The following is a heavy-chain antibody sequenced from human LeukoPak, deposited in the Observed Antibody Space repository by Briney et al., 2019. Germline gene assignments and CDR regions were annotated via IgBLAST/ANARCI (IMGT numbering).Heavy chain of an antibody. Sequence: SVTLSLTCAVYGGSFSGYYWSWIRQPPGKGLEWIGEINHSGSTNYNPSLKSRVTISVDTSKNQFSLKLSSVTAADTAVYYCARSLASLGAFDIWGQGTMVTVSS. CDR2: INHSGST. V-gene: IGHV4-34*01. CDR1: GGSFSGYY. D-gene: IGHD3-16*01. J-gene: IGHJ3*02. CDR3: ARSLASLGAFDI.